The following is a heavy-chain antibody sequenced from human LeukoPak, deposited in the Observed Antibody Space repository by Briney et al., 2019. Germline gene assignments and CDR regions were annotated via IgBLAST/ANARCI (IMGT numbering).Heavy chain of an antibody. CDR2: MNPNSGNT. Sequence: GASVKVSCKASGYTFTSYDINWVRQATGQGLEWMGWMNPNSGNTGYAQKFQGRVTMTRNTSISTAYMELSSLRSEDTAVYYCARIRMVRGVIIKSYYCYGMDVWGQGTTVTVSS. V-gene: IGHV1-8*01. CDR3: ARIRMVRGVIIKSYYCYGMDV. CDR1: GYTFTSYD. D-gene: IGHD3-10*01. J-gene: IGHJ6*02.